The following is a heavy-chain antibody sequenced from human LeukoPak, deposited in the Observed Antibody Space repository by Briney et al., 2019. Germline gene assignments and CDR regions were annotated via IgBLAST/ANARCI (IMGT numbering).Heavy chain of an antibody. J-gene: IGHJ6*03. CDR2: INPSGGST. Sequence: ASVKVSCKASRYTFTSYYMHSVREAPGQGLEWMGIINPSGGSTSDAQKFQGRVTMTRDMSTSTVYMELSSLRSEDTAVYYCARDGLSNSYYYYYMDVWGKGTTVTVSS. CDR1: RYTFTSYY. D-gene: IGHD4-11*01. V-gene: IGHV1-46*01. CDR3: ARDGLSNSYYYYYMDV.